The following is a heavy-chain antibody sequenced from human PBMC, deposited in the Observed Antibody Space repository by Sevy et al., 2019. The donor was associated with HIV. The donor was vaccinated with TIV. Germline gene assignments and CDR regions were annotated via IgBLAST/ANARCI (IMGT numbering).Heavy chain of an antibody. V-gene: IGHV3-23*01. D-gene: IGHD3-3*01. CDR3: ARVGGGGYYDPWSGYLEFDP. CDR1: GFSFSSDA. Sequence: GGSLRLSCVGSGFSFSSDAMSWVRQAPGKGLQWVATVSASGGSTYYADSVRGRFSITRGNSKNTLYVKMNSLRAEDTAVYYCARVGGGGYYDPWSGYLEFDPWGQGTLVTVSS. CDR2: VSASGGST. J-gene: IGHJ5*02.